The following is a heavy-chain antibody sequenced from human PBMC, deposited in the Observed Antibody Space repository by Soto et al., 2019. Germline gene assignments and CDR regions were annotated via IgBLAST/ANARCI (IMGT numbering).Heavy chain of an antibody. CDR3: ATNRRYCRGDICRVFDS. CDR1: GFTFSSYS. D-gene: IGHD2-15*01. CDR2: ISSTSSTI. Sequence: EVQLVESGGGLVQPGGSLRLSCAASGFTFSSYSMNWVRQAPGKGLEWVSYISSTSSTIYSADSVKGRFTISRDNAKKSLFLQMNRLRTEDTAVYYCATNRRYCRGDICRVFDSWGQGTLVTVSS. V-gene: IGHV3-48*01. J-gene: IGHJ4*02.